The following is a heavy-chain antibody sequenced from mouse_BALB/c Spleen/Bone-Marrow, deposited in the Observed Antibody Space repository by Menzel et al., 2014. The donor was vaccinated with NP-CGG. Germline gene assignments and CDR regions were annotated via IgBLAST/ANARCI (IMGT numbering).Heavy chain of an antibody. J-gene: IGHJ3*01. CDR3: ASYYYGSSGFAY. Sequence: VHVKQSGAELVKPGASVKLSCTASGFNIKDTYMHWVKQRPEQGLEWIGRIDPANGNTKYDPKFQGKATITADTSSNTAYLQLSSLTSEDTAVYYCASYYYGSSGFAYWGQGTLATVSA. CDR1: GFNIKDTY. D-gene: IGHD1-1*01. V-gene: IGHV14-3*02. CDR2: IDPANGNT.